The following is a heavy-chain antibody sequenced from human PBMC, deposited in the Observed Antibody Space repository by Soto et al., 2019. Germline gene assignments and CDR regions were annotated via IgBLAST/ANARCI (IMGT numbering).Heavy chain of an antibody. CDR1: GGSFSGYY. Sequence: SETLSLTCAVYGGSFSGYYWSWIRQPPGKGLEWIGEINHSGSTNYNPSLKSRVTISVDTSKNQFSLKLSSVTAADTAVYYCAGRLGYCSGGSCYLYYYYGMDVWGQGTTGTVSS. D-gene: IGHD2-15*01. CDR3: AGRLGYCSGGSCYLYYYYGMDV. V-gene: IGHV4-34*01. CDR2: INHSGST. J-gene: IGHJ6*02.